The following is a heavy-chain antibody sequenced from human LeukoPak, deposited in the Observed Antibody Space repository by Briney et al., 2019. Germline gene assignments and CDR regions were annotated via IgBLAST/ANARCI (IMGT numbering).Heavy chain of an antibody. CDR2: IYYSGST. J-gene: IGHJ4*02. CDR1: GGSISSSSYY. D-gene: IGHD2-8*01. V-gene: IGHV4-39*07. Sequence: SETLSLTCTVSGGSISSSSYYWGWIRQPPGKGLEWIGSIYYSGSTYYNPSLKSRVTMSVDTSKNQFSLKLSSVTAADTAVYYCARDSNDLLMVYAMFDYWGQGTLVTVSS. CDR3: ARDSNDLLMVYAMFDY.